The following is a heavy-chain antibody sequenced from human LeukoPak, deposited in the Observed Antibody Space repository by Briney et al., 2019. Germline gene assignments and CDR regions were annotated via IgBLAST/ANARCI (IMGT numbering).Heavy chain of an antibody. CDR3: ARGGAPVKQWLVPTVDY. CDR1: GFTFSGSA. J-gene: IGHJ4*02. V-gene: IGHV1-2*02. D-gene: IGHD6-19*01. Sequence: PGGSLRLSCAASGFTFSGSAMHWVRQAPGQGLEWMGWINPNSGGTNYAQKFQGRVTMTRDTSISTAHMELSRLRSDDTAVYYCARGGAPVKQWLVPTVDYWGQGTLVTVSS. CDR2: INPNSGGT.